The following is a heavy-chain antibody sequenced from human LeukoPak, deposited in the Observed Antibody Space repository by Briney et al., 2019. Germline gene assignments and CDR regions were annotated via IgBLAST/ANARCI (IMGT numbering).Heavy chain of an antibody. CDR2: ITSSSTTI. V-gene: IGHV3-48*04. J-gene: IGHJ6*03. Sequence: GGSLRLSCAASGFTFSSYSMNWVRRAPGKGLEWVSYITSSSTTIYYADSVKGRFTISRDNAKNSLYLQMNSLRADDTAVYYCARFAAGGSYYYMDVWGKGTTVTVSS. CDR1: GFTFSSYS. D-gene: IGHD6-25*01. CDR3: ARFAAGGSYYYMDV.